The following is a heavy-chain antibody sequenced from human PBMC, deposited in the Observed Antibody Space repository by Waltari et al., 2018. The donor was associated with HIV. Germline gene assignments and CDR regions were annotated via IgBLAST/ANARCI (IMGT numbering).Heavy chain of an antibody. D-gene: IGHD7-27*01. CDR1: AYFITSVYY. CDR3: ANLESNWGAFDI. V-gene: IGHV4-38-2*01. J-gene: IGHJ3*02. CDR2: IYYSGST. Sequence: QVQLQESGPGLVKPSETLSLTCAVSAYFITSVYYWGCIRQAPGKGLEWIGNIYYSGSTYYNPSLKSRVTISVDTSKNHFSLKLSSLTAADTAIYYCANLESNWGAFDIWGQGTMVTVSS.